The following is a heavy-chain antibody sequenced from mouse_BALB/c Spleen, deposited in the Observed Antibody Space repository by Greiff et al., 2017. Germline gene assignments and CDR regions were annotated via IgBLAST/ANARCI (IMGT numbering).Heavy chain of an antibody. Sequence: QVQLKQSGAELMKPGATVKISCKATGYTFSSYWIEWVKQRPGHGLEWIGEILPGSGSTNYNEKFKGKATFTADTSSNTAYMQLSSLTSEDSAVYYCARLGSYYAMDYWGQGTSVTVSS. CDR3: ARLGSYYAMDY. V-gene: IGHV1-9*01. CDR1: GYTFSSYW. CDR2: ILPGSGST. J-gene: IGHJ4*01. D-gene: IGHD3-1*01.